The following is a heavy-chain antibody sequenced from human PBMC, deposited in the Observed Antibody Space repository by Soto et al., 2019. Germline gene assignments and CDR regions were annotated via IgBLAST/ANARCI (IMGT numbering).Heavy chain of an antibody. CDR2: IYSGGST. D-gene: IGHD3-10*01. Sequence: SLRLSCAASGFTVSSNYMSWVRQAPGKGLEWVSVIYSGGSTYYADSVKGRFTISRDNSKNTLYLQMNSLRAEDTAVYYCARDRAMSQSYYYYGMDVWGQGTTVTVSS. CDR1: GFTVSSNY. V-gene: IGHV3-53*01. J-gene: IGHJ6*02. CDR3: ARDRAMSQSYYYYGMDV.